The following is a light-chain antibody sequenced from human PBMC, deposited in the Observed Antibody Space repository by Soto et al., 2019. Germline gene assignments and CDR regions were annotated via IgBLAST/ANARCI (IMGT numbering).Light chain of an antibody. CDR2: DAS. J-gene: IGKJ4*01. V-gene: IGKV3-11*01. CDR3: QQRSNS. Sequence: IVLTQSQATLSLSPGDRATLSCRASQSVSRSLTWYQQKPGQAPRLLIYDASTRATGIPPRFSGSGSGTDFTLTISSLEPEDFAVYYCQQRSNSFGGGTEVDI. CDR1: QSVSRS.